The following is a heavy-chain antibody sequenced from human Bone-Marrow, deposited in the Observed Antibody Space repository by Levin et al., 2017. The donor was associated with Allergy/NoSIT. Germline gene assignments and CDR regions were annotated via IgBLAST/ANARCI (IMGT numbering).Heavy chain of an antibody. CDR3: ARDRTYCSGGSCYSALNNWFDP. V-gene: IGHV3-33*01. D-gene: IGHD2-15*01. Sequence: GGSLRLSCAASGFTFSSYGMHWVRQAPGKGLEWVAVIWYDGSNKYYADSVKGRFTISRDNSKNTLYLQMNSLRAEDTAVYYCARDRTYCSGGSCYSALNNWFDPWGQGTLVTVSS. CDR2: IWYDGSNK. CDR1: GFTFSSYG. J-gene: IGHJ5*02.